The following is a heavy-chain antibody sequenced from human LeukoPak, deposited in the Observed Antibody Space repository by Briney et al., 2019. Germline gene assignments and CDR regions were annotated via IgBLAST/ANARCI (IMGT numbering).Heavy chain of an antibody. CDR3: AKRPTVTDDY. V-gene: IGHV3-48*01. D-gene: IGHD4-17*01. J-gene: IGHJ4*02. CDR1: GFTFSSYS. Sequence: SGGSLRLSCAASGFTFSSYSMNWVRQAPGKGLEWVSYISSSSSTIYYADSVKGRFTISRDNSKNTLYLQMNSLRAEDTAVYYCAKRPTVTDDYWGQGTLVTVSS. CDR2: ISSSSSTI.